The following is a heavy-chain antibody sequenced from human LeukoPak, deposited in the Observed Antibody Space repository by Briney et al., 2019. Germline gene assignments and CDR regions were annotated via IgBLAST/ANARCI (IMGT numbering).Heavy chain of an antibody. CDR2: IYTSGST. J-gene: IGHJ6*03. Sequence: SETLSLTCTVSGVSISSYYWSWIRQPAGKGLEWIGRIYTSGSTNYNPSLKSRVTMSVDTPKNQFSLKLSSVTAADKAGYYCARDTPVGASATWFGYYYYYMDVWGKGTTVTVSS. V-gene: IGHV4-4*07. CDR1: GVSISSYY. D-gene: IGHD1-26*01. CDR3: ARDTPVGASATWFGYYYYYMDV.